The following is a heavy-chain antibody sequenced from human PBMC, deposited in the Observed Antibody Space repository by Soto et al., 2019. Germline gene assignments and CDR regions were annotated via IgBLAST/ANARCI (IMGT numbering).Heavy chain of an antibody. V-gene: IGHV1-69*01. Sequence: QVQLVQSGAEVKKPGSSVKVSCKASGGTFSSYAISWVRQAPGQGLEWMGGIIPIFGTANYAQKFQGRVTITADESTSTASMELSSRRSEDTAVYYCARNFPPAVITFRYYYGMAVWGQGTTVTVS. CDR2: IIPIFGTA. J-gene: IGHJ6*02. D-gene: IGHD3-16*01. CDR3: ARNFPPAVITFRYYYGMAV. CDR1: GGTFSSYA.